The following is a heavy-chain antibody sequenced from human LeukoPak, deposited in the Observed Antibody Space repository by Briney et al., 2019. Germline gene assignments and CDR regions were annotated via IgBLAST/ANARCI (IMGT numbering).Heavy chain of an antibody. D-gene: IGHD1-26*01. CDR3: ARGSTVGATESLGFDY. CDR2: INPNSGDT. Sequence: ASVKVSCKASGYTFTCYDIHWVRQAPGQGLEWMGWINPNSGDTHYAQKFQGRVTMTRDTSISTAYMELSRLRSDDTAMYYCARGSTVGATESLGFDYWGQGTPVTVSS. J-gene: IGHJ4*02. V-gene: IGHV1-2*02. CDR1: GYTFTCYD.